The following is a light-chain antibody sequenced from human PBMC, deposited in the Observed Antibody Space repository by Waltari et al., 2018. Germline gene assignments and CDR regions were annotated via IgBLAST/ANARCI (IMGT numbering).Light chain of an antibody. CDR2: DVT. V-gene: IGLV2-14*01. CDR3: ASYTSSKTWV. Sequence: QSALTQPASVSGSPGQSITISCTGTSSDAGGSAHVSWYQQHPGKAPKLMIFDVTTRPSGVSDRFSGSKSGNTASLTMSGLHTEDEADYYCASYTSSKTWVFGGGTKLTVL. J-gene: IGLJ3*02. CDR1: SSDAGGSAH.